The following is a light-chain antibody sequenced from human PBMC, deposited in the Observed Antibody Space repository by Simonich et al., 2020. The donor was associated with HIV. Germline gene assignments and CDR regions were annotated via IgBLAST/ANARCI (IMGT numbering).Light chain of an antibody. CDR2: QDS. CDR3: QAWDSSTASLV. V-gene: IGLV3-1*01. J-gene: IGLJ3*02. CDR1: KLGDNF. Sequence: SYELTQPPSVSVSPGQTASITCSGDKLGDNFACWSQQKSGQSPVLVIYQDSKRPSGIPGRFSGSNSGNTATLTISGTQAMDEADYYCQAWDSSTASLVFGGGTKLTVL.